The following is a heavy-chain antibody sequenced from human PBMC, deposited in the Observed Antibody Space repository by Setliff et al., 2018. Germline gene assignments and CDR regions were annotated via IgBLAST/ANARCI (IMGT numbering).Heavy chain of an antibody. J-gene: IGHJ5*02. CDR2: VKSKTDGGPT. V-gene: IGHV3-15*01. Sequence: AGGSLRLSCAASGFTFSNAWMSWVRQAPGKGLEWVGRVKSKTDGGPTDYAAPVKGRFTISRDDSKNTLYLQMNSLKTEDTAIYYCVKLVPQAISSDPWGQGTLVTVSS. CDR1: GFTFSNAW. D-gene: IGHD3-10*01. CDR3: VKLVPQAISSDP.